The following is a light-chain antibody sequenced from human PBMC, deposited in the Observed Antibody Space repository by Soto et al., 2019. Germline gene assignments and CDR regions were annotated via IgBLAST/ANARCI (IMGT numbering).Light chain of an antibody. Sequence: EIVMTQSPATLSVSPGERATLSCRASQSVSSNLAWYQQKPGQPPRLLIYDASTRATGIPARFSGSGSGTEFTLTISSLQSEDFAVYYCQQYNYWPQTFGGGTKVETK. CDR1: QSVSSN. CDR2: DAS. V-gene: IGKV3-15*01. J-gene: IGKJ4*01. CDR3: QQYNYWPQT.